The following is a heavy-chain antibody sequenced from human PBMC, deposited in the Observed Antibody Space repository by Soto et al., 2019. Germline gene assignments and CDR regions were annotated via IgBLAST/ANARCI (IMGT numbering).Heavy chain of an antibody. CDR2: IIPIFGTA. CDR1: GGTLSSYA. V-gene: IGHV1-69*13. CDR3: ARAYYYDSSGYYYWFDP. Sequence: SVKVSCKASGGTLSSYAISWVRQAPGQGLEWMGGIIPIFGTANYAQKFQGRVTITADESTSTAYMELSSLRSEDTAVYYCARAYYYDSSGYYYWFDPWGQGTLVTVSS. D-gene: IGHD3-22*01. J-gene: IGHJ5*02.